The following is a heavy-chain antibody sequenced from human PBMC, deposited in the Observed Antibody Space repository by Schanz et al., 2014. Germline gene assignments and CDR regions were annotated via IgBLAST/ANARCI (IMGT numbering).Heavy chain of an antibody. CDR2: ISYDGSNK. J-gene: IGHJ6*03. CDR3: ARPSDSSWYMDV. CDR1: GFTFNFYG. V-gene: IGHV3-30*03. Sequence: QAQVVESGGGVVQPGRSLRLSCAASGFTFNFYGIHWVRQAPGKGLEWVTVISYDGSNKYYADSVKGRFTISRDNSKNTVYLQMNSLRAEDTAVYYCARPSDSSWYMDVWGKGTTVTVSS. D-gene: IGHD2-21*02.